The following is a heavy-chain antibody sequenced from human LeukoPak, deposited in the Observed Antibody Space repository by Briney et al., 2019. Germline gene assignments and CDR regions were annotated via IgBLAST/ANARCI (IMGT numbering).Heavy chain of an antibody. CDR2: IYHSGST. D-gene: IGHD5-18*01. CDR3: AREPPPSDTASVDDAFYI. Sequence: SGTLSLTCAVSGGSISSSNWWSWVRPPPGKGLEWIGEIYHSGSTNYNPPLKRRVTISVDKSKNQFSLNVISVTAADTAVYYCAREPPPSDTASVDDAFYIWGQGTMVTVS. V-gene: IGHV4-4*02. CDR1: GGSISSSNW. J-gene: IGHJ3*02.